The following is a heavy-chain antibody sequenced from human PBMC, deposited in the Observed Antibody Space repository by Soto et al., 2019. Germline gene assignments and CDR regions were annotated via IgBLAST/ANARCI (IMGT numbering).Heavy chain of an antibody. V-gene: IGHV1-69*06. J-gene: IGHJ5*02. CDR1: GGTFSSYA. D-gene: IGHD2-2*01. Sequence: QVQLVQSGAEVKKPGSSVKVSCKASGGTFSSYAISWVRQAPGPGLEWMGGIIPIFGTANYAQKFQGRVTITADKATSTAYMGLSSLRSEYTAVYYCARVDLNIVVVPDEPGWFDPWGQGTLVTVSS. CDR2: IIPIFGTA. CDR3: ARVDLNIVVVPDEPGWFDP.